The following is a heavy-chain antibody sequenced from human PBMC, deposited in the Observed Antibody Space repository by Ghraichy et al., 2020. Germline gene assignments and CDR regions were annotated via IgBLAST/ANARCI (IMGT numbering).Heavy chain of an antibody. CDR3: AREYGGLVRDYYYYYGMDR. V-gene: IGHV4-61*01. CDR2: IYYSGST. D-gene: IGHD6-19*01. J-gene: IGHJ6*02. Sequence: SETLSLTCTVSGGSVSSGSYYWSWIRQPPGKGLEWIGYIYYSGSTNYNPSIKSRVTISVDTSKNQFSLKLSCVTAADTAVYSCAREYGGLVRDYYYYYGMDRWGRGTTVTVSS. CDR1: GGSVSSGSYY.